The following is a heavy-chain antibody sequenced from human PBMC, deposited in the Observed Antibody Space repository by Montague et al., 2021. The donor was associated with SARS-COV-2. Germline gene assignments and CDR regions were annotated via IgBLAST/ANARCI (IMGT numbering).Heavy chain of an antibody. Sequence: SETLSLTCTVSGGLISSYYWSWIRQPPGKGLEWIGYIYYSGSTNYNPSLKSRVTISVDTSKNQFSLKLTSVTAADTAAYYCARGRDGYYHRSALFDYWGQGTLVTVSS. J-gene: IGHJ4*02. V-gene: IGHV4-59*01. CDR3: ARGRDGYYHRSALFDY. CDR1: GGLISSYY. CDR2: IYYSGST. D-gene: IGHD3-22*01.